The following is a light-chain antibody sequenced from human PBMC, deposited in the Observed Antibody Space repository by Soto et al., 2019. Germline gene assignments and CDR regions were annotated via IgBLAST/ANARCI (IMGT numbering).Light chain of an antibody. CDR2: GTS. CDR1: QSVSSSY. CDR3: QQYGSLVT. V-gene: IGKV3-20*01. Sequence: EIVLTQSPGTLSLSPGERATLSCRASQSVSSSYLAWYQHKPGRAPRLLIDGTSSRATGIPDRFSGSGSGTDFTLTISRLEPEDLAVYYCQQYGSLVTFGQGTKVEIK. J-gene: IGKJ1*01.